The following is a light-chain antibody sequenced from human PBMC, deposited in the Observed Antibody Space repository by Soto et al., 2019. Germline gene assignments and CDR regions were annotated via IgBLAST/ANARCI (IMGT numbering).Light chain of an antibody. CDR3: QHLRMYPST. Sequence: DIQMTPSPSTLSSSVGDRVTITCRASKDMAIYLAWYQQKPGEAPKLLIYAASTLSGGVPSRFSGGGSGTDFALTITSLQADDFATYYCQHLRMYPSTFGGGTKVDIK. CDR2: AAS. V-gene: IGKV1-9*01. CDR1: KDMAIY. J-gene: IGKJ4*02.